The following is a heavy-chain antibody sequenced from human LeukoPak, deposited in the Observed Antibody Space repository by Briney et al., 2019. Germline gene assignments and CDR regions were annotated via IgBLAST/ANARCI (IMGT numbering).Heavy chain of an antibody. Sequence: PSETLSLTCAVYGGSFSGYYWSWIRQPPGKGLEWIGEINHSGSTNYNPSLKSRVTISVDTSKNQFSLKLSSVTAADTAVYYCARRGYCSSTSCSPFDYWGQGTLVTVSS. CDR3: ARRGYCSSTSCSPFDY. D-gene: IGHD2-2*01. J-gene: IGHJ4*02. CDR1: GGSFSGYY. V-gene: IGHV4-34*01. CDR2: INHSGST.